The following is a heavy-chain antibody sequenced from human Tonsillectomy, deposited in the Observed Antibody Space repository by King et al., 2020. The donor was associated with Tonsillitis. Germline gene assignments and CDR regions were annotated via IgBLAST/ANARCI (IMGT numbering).Heavy chain of an antibody. D-gene: IGHD3-22*01. CDR1: GGTFSSYA. CDR3: ARRLTDYYDSSGYYLHAGMDV. CDR2: IIPIFGTA. J-gene: IGHJ6*02. Sequence: VQLVESGAEVKKPGSSVKVSCKASGGTFSSYAISWVRQAPGQGLEWMGGIIPIFGTANYAQKFQGRVTITADESTSTAYMELSSLRSEDTAVYYCARRLTDYYDSSGYYLHAGMDVWGQGTTATVSS. V-gene: IGHV1-69*01.